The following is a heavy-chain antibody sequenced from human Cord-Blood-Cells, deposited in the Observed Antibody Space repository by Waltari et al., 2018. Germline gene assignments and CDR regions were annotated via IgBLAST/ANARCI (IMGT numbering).Heavy chain of an antibody. CDR3: ARSSGNDFWSGYYYYGMDV. CDR2: INPNSGGT. D-gene: IGHD3-3*01. CDR1: GSTFPASD. V-gene: IGHV1-2*02. J-gene: IGHJ6*02. Sequence: QVHLGRSGAEVKKPGASVKVSCKDSGSTFPASDMHWGRQAPGQGLEWMGWINPNSGGTNYAQKFQGRVTMTRDTSISTAYMELSRLRSDDTAVYYCARSSGNDFWSGYYYYGMDVWGQGTTVTVSS.